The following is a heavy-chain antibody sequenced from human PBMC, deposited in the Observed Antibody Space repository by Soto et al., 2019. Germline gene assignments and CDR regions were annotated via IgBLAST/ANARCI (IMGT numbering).Heavy chain of an antibody. CDR3: AREDSSLGMDV. J-gene: IGHJ6*02. Sequence: PSETLSLTCAVSGGSISSGGYSWSWIRQPPGKGLEWIGYIYHSGSTYYTPSLKSRVTISVDRSKNQFSLKLSSVTAADTAVYYCAREDSSLGMDVWGQGTTVTVSS. D-gene: IGHD6-13*01. CDR2: IYHSGST. CDR1: GGSISSGGYS. V-gene: IGHV4-30-2*01.